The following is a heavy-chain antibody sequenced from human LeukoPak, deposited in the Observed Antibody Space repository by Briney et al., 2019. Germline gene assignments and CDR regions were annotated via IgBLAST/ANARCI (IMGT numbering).Heavy chain of an antibody. CDR2: IKQDGSEK. V-gene: IGHV3-7*01. CDR3: ARVDTYSGSYYFDY. J-gene: IGHJ4*02. D-gene: IGHD1-26*01. Sequence: GRSLRLSCAASGFTFSIYGMHWVRQAPGKGLEWVANIKQDGSEKYYVDSVKGRFTISRDDAKNSLYLQMNSLRAEDAAVYYCARVDTYSGSYYFDYWGQGTLVTVSS. CDR1: GFTFSIYG.